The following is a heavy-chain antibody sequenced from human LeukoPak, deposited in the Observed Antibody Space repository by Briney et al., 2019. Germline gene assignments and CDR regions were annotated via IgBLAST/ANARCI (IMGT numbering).Heavy chain of an antibody. J-gene: IGHJ4*02. D-gene: IGHD3-22*01. CDR3: ARERYYYDSSGYYPIPDY. CDR2: INTNTRNP. Sequence: ASVKVSCKASGYTFTSYAMNWVRQAPGQGLEWMGWINTNTRNPTYAQGFTGRFVFSLDTSVSTAYLQISSLKAEDTAVYYCARERYYYDSSGYYPIPDYWGQGTLVTVSS. CDR1: GYTFTSYA. V-gene: IGHV7-4-1*02.